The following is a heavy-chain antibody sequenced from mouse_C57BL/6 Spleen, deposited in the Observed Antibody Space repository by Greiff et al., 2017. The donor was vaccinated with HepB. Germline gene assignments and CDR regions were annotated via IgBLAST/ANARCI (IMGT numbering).Heavy chain of an antibody. V-gene: IGHV5-6*01. D-gene: IGHD2-1*01. CDR3: ARQDGNYVLFDY. CDR1: GFTFSSYG. J-gene: IGHJ2*01. CDR2: ISSGGSYT. Sequence: EVMLVESGGDLVKPGGSLKLSCAASGFTFSSYGMSWVRQTPDKRLEWVATISSGGSYTYYPDSVKGRFTISRDNAKNTLYLQMSSLKSEDTAMYYCARQDGNYVLFDYWGQGTTLTVSS.